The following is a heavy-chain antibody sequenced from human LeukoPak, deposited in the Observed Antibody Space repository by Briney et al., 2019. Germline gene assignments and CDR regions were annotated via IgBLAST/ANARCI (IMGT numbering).Heavy chain of an antibody. CDR1: GGTFSSYA. J-gene: IGHJ6*02. V-gene: IGHV1-69*13. CDR2: IIPIFGTA. D-gene: IGHD2-2*01. Sequence: SVKVSCKVSGGTFSSYAISWVRQAPGQGLEWMGGIIPIFGTANYAQKFQGRVTITADESTSTAYMELSSLRSEDTAVYYCARDQGFCSSTSCSNYYGMDVWGQGTTVTVSS. CDR3: ARDQGFCSSTSCSNYYGMDV.